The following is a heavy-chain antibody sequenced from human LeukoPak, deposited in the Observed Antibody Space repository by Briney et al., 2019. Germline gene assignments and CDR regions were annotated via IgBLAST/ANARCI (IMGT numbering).Heavy chain of an antibody. CDR2: ISAYNGNT. V-gene: IGHV1-18*01. D-gene: IGHD3-10*01. CDR3: ARDAVGSGSPFDY. Sequence: ASLKVSCKASGYTFTSYSITWVRQAPGQGLEWMGWISAYNGNTNYAQRLQGRVTMTTDTSTSTAYMELRSLRSDDTAVYYCARDAVGSGSPFDYWGQGTLVTVSS. J-gene: IGHJ4*02. CDR1: GYTFTSYS.